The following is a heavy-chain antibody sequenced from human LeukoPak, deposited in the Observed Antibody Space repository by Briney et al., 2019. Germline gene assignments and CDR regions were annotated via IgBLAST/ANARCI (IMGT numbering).Heavy chain of an antibody. CDR2: IYSGGST. CDR3: ARVDGYNSYFDY. Sequence: GGSLSLSCAASGFTTSRNYMSWARQAPGKGLEWVSVIYSGGSTYYADSVKGRFTISRDNSKNTLYLQMNSLRAEDTAVYYCARVDGYNSYFDYWGQGTLVTVSS. V-gene: IGHV3-53*01. D-gene: IGHD5-24*01. J-gene: IGHJ4*02. CDR1: GFTTSRNY.